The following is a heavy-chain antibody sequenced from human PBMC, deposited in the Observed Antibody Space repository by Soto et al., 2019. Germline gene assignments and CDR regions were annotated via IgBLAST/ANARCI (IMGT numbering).Heavy chain of an antibody. Sequence: SETLSLTCIVSAGSISRYYWGWVRQSPGEGLEWIAHISYTVDASYNPSLKSRVTISLDTSKNKIALSLMSVTAADTAVYYCVGSLMSRAMESFDYWGQGTLVTVSS. CDR1: AGSISRYY. V-gene: IGHV4-59*01. J-gene: IGHJ4*02. CDR3: VGSLMSRAMESFDY. D-gene: IGHD5-18*01. CDR2: ISYTVDA.